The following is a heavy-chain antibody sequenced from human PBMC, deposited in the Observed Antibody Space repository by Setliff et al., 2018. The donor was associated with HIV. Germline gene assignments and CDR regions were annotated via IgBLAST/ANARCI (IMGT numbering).Heavy chain of an antibody. CDR2: IYTSGST. V-gene: IGHV4-61*09. CDR3: AGSSPSVVDAFDI. D-gene: IGHD6-6*01. J-gene: IGHJ3*02. CDR1: GGSIGSDSYY. Sequence: NPSETLSLTCTVSGGSIGSDSYYWSWIRQPAGKGLEWVGHIYTSGSTYNNPSLKSRVTISLDTSKNQFSLKLSTVTAADTAVYFCAGSSPSVVDAFDIWGQGTTVTVSS.